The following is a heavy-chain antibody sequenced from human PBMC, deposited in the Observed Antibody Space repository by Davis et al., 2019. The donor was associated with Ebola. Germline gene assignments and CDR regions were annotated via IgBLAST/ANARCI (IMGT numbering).Heavy chain of an antibody. CDR1: GYSFTTYG. Sequence: ASVKVSCKASGYSFTTYGMNWVRQAPGQGLEWMGWININTGNPTYAQGFTGRFVFSLDTSVSTAYLQNTSLKAEDTAVYYCARSSYTWYFSGMDVWGKGTTVTVSS. V-gene: IGHV7-4-1*02. CDR3: ARSSYTWYFSGMDV. D-gene: IGHD2-2*01. CDR2: ININTGNP. J-gene: IGHJ6*04.